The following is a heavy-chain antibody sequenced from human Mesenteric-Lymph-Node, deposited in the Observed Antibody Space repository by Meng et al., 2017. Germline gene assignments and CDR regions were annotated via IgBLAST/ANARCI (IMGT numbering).Heavy chain of an antibody. Sequence: ASVKVSCKASGYTFTSYYIHWVRQAPGQGLEWMGIINPSGGSTSYAQKFQGRVTMTRDTSTSTVYMELSSLRSEDTAVYYCARDRGYYGSGSYYIIQRTFDYWGQGTLVTVSS. J-gene: IGHJ4*02. CDR2: INPSGGST. V-gene: IGHV1-46*01. CDR3: ARDRGYYGSGSYYIIQRTFDY. D-gene: IGHD3-10*01. CDR1: GYTFTSYY.